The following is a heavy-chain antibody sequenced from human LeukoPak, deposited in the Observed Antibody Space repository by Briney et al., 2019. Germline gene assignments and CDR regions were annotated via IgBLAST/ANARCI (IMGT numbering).Heavy chain of an antibody. CDR3: AREGVWAVVVTRGAFDI. V-gene: IGHV1-69*04. CDR1: GGTFSSYA. D-gene: IGHD2-21*02. Sequence: GASVKVSCKASGGTFSSYAISWVRQAPGQGLEWMGRIIPILGIANYAQKFQGRVTITADKSTSTAYMELSGLRSEDTAVYYCAREGVWAVVVTRGAFDIWGQGTMVTVSS. CDR2: IIPILGIA. J-gene: IGHJ3*02.